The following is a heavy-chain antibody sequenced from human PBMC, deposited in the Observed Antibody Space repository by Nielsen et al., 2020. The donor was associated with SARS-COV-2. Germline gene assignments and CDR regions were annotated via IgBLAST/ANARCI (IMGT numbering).Heavy chain of an antibody. CDR3: ARETEDSASSWFEF. Sequence: GGSLRLSCAASGFTLRSYGMHWVRQAPGKGLEWVAIISYDGTTRYNEHSAKGRFTISRDNSRHTLFLQMNNLRVQDTAVYYCARETEDSASSWFEFWGQGVLVTVSS. CDR2: ISYDGTTR. V-gene: IGHV3-30*19. J-gene: IGHJ5*01. D-gene: IGHD6-13*01. CDR1: GFTLRSYG.